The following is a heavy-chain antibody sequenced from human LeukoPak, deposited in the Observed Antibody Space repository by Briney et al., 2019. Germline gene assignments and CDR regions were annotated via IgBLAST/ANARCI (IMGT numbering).Heavy chain of an antibody. Sequence: SETLSLTCTVSGGSISSYYWSWIRQPPGKGLEWIGYIYYSGSTNYNPSLKSRVTISVDTSKNQFSLKLSSVTAADTAVYYCARLSYHYDSYFDYWGQGTLVTVSS. V-gene: IGHV4-59*08. J-gene: IGHJ4*02. CDR1: GGSISSYY. CDR2: IYYSGST. CDR3: ARLSYHYDSYFDY. D-gene: IGHD3-22*01.